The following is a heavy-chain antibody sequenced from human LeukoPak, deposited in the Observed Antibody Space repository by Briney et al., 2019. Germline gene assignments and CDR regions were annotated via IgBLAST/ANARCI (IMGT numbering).Heavy chain of an antibody. D-gene: IGHD3-10*01. V-gene: IGHV1-2*02. CDR3: AKAGVRDYDSGSPDAFDT. Sequence: ASVKVSCKASGYTFTGYYMHWVRQAPGQGLEWMGWINPNSGGTNYAQKFQGRVTMTRDTSISTAYMELSRLRTEDTALYYCAKAGVRDYDSGSPDAFDTWGQGTMVTVSS. J-gene: IGHJ3*02. CDR1: GYTFTGYY. CDR2: INPNSGGT.